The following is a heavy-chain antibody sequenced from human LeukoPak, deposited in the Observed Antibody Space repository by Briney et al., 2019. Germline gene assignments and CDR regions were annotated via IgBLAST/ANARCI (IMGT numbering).Heavy chain of an antibody. J-gene: IGHJ4*02. CDR3: ASYYYDTGGYYPQYFDY. CDR2: IKQDGSEK. V-gene: IGHV3-7*03. D-gene: IGHD3-22*01. Sequence: GGSLRLSCAASGFTFSSYWMSWVRQAPGKGLEWVANIKQDGSEKYYVDSVKGRFTISRDNAKNSLYLQMNSLRAEDTAVYYCASYYYDTGGYYPQYFDYWGQGTLVTVSS. CDR1: GFTFSSYW.